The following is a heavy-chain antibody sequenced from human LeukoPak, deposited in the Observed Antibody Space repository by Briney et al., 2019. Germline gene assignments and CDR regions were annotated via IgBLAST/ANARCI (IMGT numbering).Heavy chain of an antibody. J-gene: IGHJ6*03. CDR2: INHSGST. V-gene: IGHV4-34*01. CDR3: ARRGGSYAYYYYYMDV. CDR1: GGSFSGYY. D-gene: IGHD1-26*01. Sequence: SETLSLTCAVYGGSFSGYYWSWIRQPPGKGLEWIGEINHSGSTNYNPSLKSRVTISVDTSKNQFSLKLSSVTAADTAVYYCARRGGSYAYYYYYMDVWGKGTTVTVSS.